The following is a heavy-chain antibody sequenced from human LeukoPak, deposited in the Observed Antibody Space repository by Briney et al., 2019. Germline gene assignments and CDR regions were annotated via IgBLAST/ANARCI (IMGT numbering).Heavy chain of an antibody. CDR1: GFTFSSYA. J-gene: IGHJ4*02. CDR3: ARANYGSGYVFDY. V-gene: IGHV3-23*01. D-gene: IGHD3-10*01. Sequence: GGSLRLSCAASGFTFSSYAMSWVRQAPGKGLEWVSAISGSGGSTYYADSVKGRFTISRDNAKNSLYLQMNSLRAEDTAVYYCARANYGSGYVFDYWGQGTLVTVSS. CDR2: ISGSGGST.